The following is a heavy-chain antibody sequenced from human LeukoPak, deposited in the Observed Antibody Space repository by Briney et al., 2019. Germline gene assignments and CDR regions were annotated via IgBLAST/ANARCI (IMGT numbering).Heavy chain of an antibody. D-gene: IGHD6-13*01. CDR3: VLAADVPVDAFDI. V-gene: IGHV3-33*01. J-gene: IGHJ3*02. CDR2: IWYDGSNK. Sequence: GGPLRLSCAASGFTFSSYGMHWVRQAPGKGLEWVAVIWYDGSNKYYADSVKGRFTISRDNSKNTLYLQMNSLRAEDTAVYYCVLAADVPVDAFDIWGQGTMVTVSS. CDR1: GFTFSSYG.